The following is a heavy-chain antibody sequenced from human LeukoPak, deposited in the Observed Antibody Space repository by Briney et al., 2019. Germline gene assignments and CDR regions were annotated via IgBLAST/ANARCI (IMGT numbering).Heavy chain of an antibody. D-gene: IGHD3-22*01. CDR3: ARAVGYYFDNSSPSKTFDY. CDR2: IYHSGTT. V-gene: IGHV4-39*07. CDR1: GGSIRSSSHY. J-gene: IGHJ4*02. Sequence: PSETLSLTCTVFGGSIRSSSHYWGWIRQPRGEGLEWIGIIYHSGTTYYNASLKSRVTISVDTSKNQFSLKLTSVTAADTAVYYCARAVGYYFDNSSPSKTFDYWGQGTLVTVSS.